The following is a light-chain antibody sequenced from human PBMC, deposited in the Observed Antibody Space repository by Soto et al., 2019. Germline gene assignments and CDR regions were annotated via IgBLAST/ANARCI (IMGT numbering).Light chain of an antibody. J-gene: IGKJ1*01. CDR2: DAS. V-gene: IGKV1-5*01. Sequence: DIQMTQSPSTLSPSLGDTVTVTSRASQSVSGWLAWYQQKPGKAPKLLIYDASSLESGVPSRVSGSGSGTEFTLTISSLQPDDFATYYCQQYNSYSWTFGQGTKG. CDR3: QQYNSYSWT. CDR1: QSVSGW.